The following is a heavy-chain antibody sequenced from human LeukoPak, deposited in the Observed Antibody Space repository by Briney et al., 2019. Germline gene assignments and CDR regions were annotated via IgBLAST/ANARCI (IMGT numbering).Heavy chain of an antibody. CDR1: GFTFSSYE. CDR3: ARGSGYYYDSSGYYSNWFDP. J-gene: IGHJ5*02. D-gene: IGHD3-22*01. Sequence: GGSLRLSCAASGFTFSSYEMNWVRQAPGNGLEWVSYISSSGSTIYYADSVKGRFTISRDNAKNSLYLQMNSLRAEDTAVYYCARGSGYYYDSSGYYSNWFDPWGQGTLVTVSS. V-gene: IGHV3-48*03. CDR2: ISSSGSTI.